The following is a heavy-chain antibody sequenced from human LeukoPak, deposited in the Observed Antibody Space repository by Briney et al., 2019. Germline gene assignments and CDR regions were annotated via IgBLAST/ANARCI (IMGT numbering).Heavy chain of an antibody. Sequence: GGSLRLSCAVSGFTFSSYAMIWVRQAPGKGPEWVSGISGGGGGTSYADSVKGRFTISRDNSKNTLDVQMNSLRAEDTAIYYCARSGGRNSAFDYFDDRGQGTLVTVSS. CDR1: GFTFSSYA. CDR2: ISGGGGGT. CDR3: ARSGGRNSAFDYFDD. V-gene: IGHV3-23*01. J-gene: IGHJ4*02. D-gene: IGHD5-12*01.